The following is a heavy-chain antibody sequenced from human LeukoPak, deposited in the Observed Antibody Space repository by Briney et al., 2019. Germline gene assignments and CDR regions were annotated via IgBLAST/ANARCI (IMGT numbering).Heavy chain of an antibody. CDR3: ARHLRYCSSTSCYWNWFDP. J-gene: IGHJ5*02. Sequence: GESLKISCKGFGYNFNNHWIGWVRQMPGKGLEWMGLIYPGDSDTKYSPSFEGHVTMSVDRSISAAYLQWSSLNASDTAMYYCARHLRYCSSTSCYWNWFDPWGQGTLVTVSS. CDR2: IYPGDSDT. V-gene: IGHV5-51*01. CDR1: GYNFNNHW. D-gene: IGHD2-2*01.